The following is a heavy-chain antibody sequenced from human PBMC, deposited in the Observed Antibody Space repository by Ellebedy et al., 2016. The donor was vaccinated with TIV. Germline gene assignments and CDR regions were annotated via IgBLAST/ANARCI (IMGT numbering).Heavy chain of an antibody. J-gene: IGHJ3*02. Sequence: GGSLRLSCAACAFSFRSYWMTWVRQAPGKGLEWVANIKQDGSEKYYVDSVKGRFTISRDNAKNSLYLQMKSLRAEDTAVYYCATDGSYGDYLSPTHAFVIWGQGTMVTVSS. D-gene: IGHD4-17*01. V-gene: IGHV3-7*01. CDR2: IKQDGSEK. CDR1: AFSFRSYW. CDR3: ATDGSYGDYLSPTHAFVI.